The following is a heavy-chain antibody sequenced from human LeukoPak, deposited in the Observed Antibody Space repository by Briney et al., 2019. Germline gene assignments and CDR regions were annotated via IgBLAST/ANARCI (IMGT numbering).Heavy chain of an antibody. Sequence: PGRSLRLSCAASGFPFSSYAMHWVRQGPGKGLEWVAFISSDGRTEYNADSVKGRFTISRDNSKNTLYLQMNSLTTEDTAVYYCARGWGSGAWLIDSWGQGTLVRVSS. CDR1: GFPFSSYA. J-gene: IGHJ4*02. CDR3: ARGWGSGAWLIDS. D-gene: IGHD3-16*01. V-gene: IGHV3-30*04. CDR2: ISSDGRTE.